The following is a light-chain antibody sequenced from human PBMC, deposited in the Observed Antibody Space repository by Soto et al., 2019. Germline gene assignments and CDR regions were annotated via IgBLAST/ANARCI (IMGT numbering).Light chain of an antibody. Sequence: QSVLTQPPSVSGAPGQRVTISCSGTSSSIGAGYEVHWYHQLPGTAPKLLIYGNSNRPSGVPDRFSGSKSGTSASLAITGLQAEDEADYYCQSYDSSLSGSGVVFGGGTKLTVL. V-gene: IGLV1-40*01. CDR2: GNS. CDR1: SSSIGAGYE. CDR3: QSYDSSLSGSGVV. J-gene: IGLJ2*01.